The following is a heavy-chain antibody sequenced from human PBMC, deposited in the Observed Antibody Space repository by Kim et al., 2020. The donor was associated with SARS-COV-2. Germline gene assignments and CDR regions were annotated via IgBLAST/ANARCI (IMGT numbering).Heavy chain of an antibody. Sequence: NPSLKSRVTISVDTSKNQFSLKLSSVTAADTDVYYCAREDYYDSSGYYAYWGQGTLVTVSS. D-gene: IGHD3-22*01. V-gene: IGHV4-39*07. J-gene: IGHJ4*02. CDR3: AREDYYDSSGYYAY.